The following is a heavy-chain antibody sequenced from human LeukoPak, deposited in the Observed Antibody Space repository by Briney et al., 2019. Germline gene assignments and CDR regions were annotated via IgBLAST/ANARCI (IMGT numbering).Heavy chain of an antibody. CDR3: AKGPGGYYYMDV. CDR2: IRYDGSNK. D-gene: IGHD3-10*01. CDR1: GFTFSSYG. J-gene: IGHJ6*03. Sequence: GGSLRLSCAASGFTFSSYGMHWVRQAPGKGLEWVAFIRYDGSNKYYADSVKGRFTISRDNSKNTLYLQMNSLRAEDTAVYYGAKGPGGYYYMDVWGKGTTVTVSS. V-gene: IGHV3-30*02.